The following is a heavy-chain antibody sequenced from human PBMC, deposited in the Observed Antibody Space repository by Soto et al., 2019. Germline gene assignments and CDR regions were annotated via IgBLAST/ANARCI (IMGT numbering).Heavy chain of an antibody. Sequence: SETLSLTCTVSGGSISSYYWSWIRQPPGKGLEWIGYIYYSGSTNYNSSLKSRVTISVDTSKNQFSLKLSSVTAADTAVYYCARTYDGSGTNSEGYGFDIWGQGTMVNVSS. D-gene: IGHD3-22*01. CDR1: GGSISSYY. V-gene: IGHV4-59*01. J-gene: IGHJ3*02. CDR3: ARTYDGSGTNSEGYGFDI. CDR2: IYYSGST.